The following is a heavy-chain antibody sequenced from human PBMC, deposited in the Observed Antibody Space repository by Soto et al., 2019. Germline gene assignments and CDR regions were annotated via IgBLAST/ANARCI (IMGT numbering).Heavy chain of an antibody. J-gene: IGHJ4*02. D-gene: IGHD2-21*02. CDR2: IWYDGSNK. V-gene: IGHV3-33*01. CDR3: ARDVLLYRGGVVPALDY. CDR1: GFTFSSYG. Sequence: PGGSLRLSCAASGFTFSSYGMHWVRQAPGKGLEWVAVIWYDGSNKYYAGSVKGRFTISRDNSKNTLYLQMNSLRAEDTAVYYCARDVLLYRGGVVPALDYWGQGTLVTVSS.